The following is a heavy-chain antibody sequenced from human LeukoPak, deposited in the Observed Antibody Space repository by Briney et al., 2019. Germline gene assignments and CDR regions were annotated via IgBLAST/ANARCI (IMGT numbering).Heavy chain of an antibody. V-gene: IGHV4-34*01. D-gene: IGHD3-22*01. CDR1: GGSFSGYY. Sequence: SETLSLTCAVYGGSFSGYYWSWIRQPPGKGLEWIGEINHSGGTNYNPSLKSRVTISVDTSKNQFSLKLSSVTAADTAVYYCASGRSSGYYYYYYYMDVWGKGTTVTVSS. CDR2: INHSGGT. J-gene: IGHJ6*03. CDR3: ASGRSSGYYYYYYYMDV.